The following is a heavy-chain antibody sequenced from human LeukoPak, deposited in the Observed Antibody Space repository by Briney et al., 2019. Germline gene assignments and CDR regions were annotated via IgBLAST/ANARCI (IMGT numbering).Heavy chain of an antibody. CDR1: GYTFTSYD. CDR3: ARGRFESCGGDCYLYYFDY. Sequence: ASVKVSCKASGYTFTSYDINWVRQATGQGRDGMGLMNPNSGNTGYAQKFWGRVTMTRNTSISTASMELSSLRSEDTAVYYCARGRFESCGGDCYLYYFDYWGQGTLVTVSS. J-gene: IGHJ4*02. V-gene: IGHV1-8*01. D-gene: IGHD2-21*01. CDR2: MNPNSGNT.